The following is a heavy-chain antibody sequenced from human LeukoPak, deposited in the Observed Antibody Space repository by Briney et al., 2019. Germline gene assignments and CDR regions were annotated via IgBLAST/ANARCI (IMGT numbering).Heavy chain of an antibody. J-gene: IGHJ5*02. CDR3: AKNLGIAVAGT. CDR2: IYSGGST. D-gene: IGHD6-19*01. CDR1: GFTVSSNY. V-gene: IGHV3-53*01. Sequence: GGSLRLSCAASGFTVSSNYMSWVRQAPGKGLEWVSVIYSGGSTYYADSVKGRFTISRDNSKNTLYLQLNSLRAEDTAVYYCAKNLGIAVAGTWGQGTLVTVSS.